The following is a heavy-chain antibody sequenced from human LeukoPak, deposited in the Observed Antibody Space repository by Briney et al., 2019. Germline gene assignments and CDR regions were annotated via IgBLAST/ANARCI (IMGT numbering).Heavy chain of an antibody. CDR1: GFTFSSYA. J-gene: IGHJ4*02. CDR3: AKDHWDSRVFDY. Sequence: PGGSLRLSCAASGFTFSSYAMSSVRQAPRKGLEWVSAISGSGGSTYYADSVKGRFTTSRDNSKNTLYLQMNSLRAEDTAVYYCAKDHWDSRVFDYWGQGTLVTVSP. CDR2: ISGSGGST. V-gene: IGHV3-23*01. D-gene: IGHD1-26*01.